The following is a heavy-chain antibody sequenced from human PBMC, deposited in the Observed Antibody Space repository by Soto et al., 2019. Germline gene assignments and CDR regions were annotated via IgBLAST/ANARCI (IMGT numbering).Heavy chain of an antibody. D-gene: IGHD3-3*01. V-gene: IGHV3-23*01. CDR2: ISGIGGST. J-gene: IGHJ6*02. CDR3: AKGCRSDYDFWSGYYTGDYYYYYGMDV. CDR1: GFTFNRYA. Sequence: PGWAQILSCSASGFTFNRYAMSWVRQAPGKGLESVSSISGIGGSTYYADSVKGRFTISSDNSKNTLYLQMNSLRAEDTAVYYCAKGCRSDYDFWSGYYTGDYYYYYGMDVWGQGTTVTVSS.